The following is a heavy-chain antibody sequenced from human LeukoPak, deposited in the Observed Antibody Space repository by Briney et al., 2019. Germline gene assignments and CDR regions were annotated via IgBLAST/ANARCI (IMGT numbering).Heavy chain of an antibody. D-gene: IGHD1-26*01. J-gene: IGHJ6*02. CDR3: AKCLVFGGSLVVYYGMDV. CDR2: IKPDGTEE. CDR1: GFTFSDSW. V-gene: IGHV3-7*03. Sequence: PGGSLRLSCAASGFTFSDSWMSWVRQAPGKGPEWVANIKPDGTEEYYVDSVKGRFTISRDNSKNSLYLQMNSLRTEDTALYYCAKCLVFGGSLVVYYGMDVWGQGTTVTVSS.